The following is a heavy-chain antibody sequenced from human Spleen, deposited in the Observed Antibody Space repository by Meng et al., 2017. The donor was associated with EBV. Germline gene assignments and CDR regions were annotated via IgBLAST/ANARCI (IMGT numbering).Heavy chain of an antibody. Sequence: GEVVGSGGGVVQPGRSLRLSCAASGFTFSSYGMHWVRQAPGKGLEWVAVISYDGSNKYYADSVKGRFTISRDNSKNTLYLQMNSLRAEDTAVYYCAKDLGAVSGGSPGPDYWGQGTLVTVSS. J-gene: IGHJ4*02. CDR2: ISYDGSNK. CDR1: GFTFSSYG. V-gene: IGHV3-30*18. D-gene: IGHD2-15*01. CDR3: AKDLGAVSGGSPGPDY.